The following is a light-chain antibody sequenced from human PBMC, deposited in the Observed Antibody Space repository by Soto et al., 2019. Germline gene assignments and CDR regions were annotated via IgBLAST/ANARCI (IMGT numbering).Light chain of an antibody. Sequence: DTQMTQSPSSLAASVGDRLSITCRASQNVRSYVNWYQQKPGKAPNLIIYETSTLESGVPSRFSGDGYGTDFTLSISSLQPEDFAIYYCQQTFSTPRTFDPGTKVESK. CDR3: QQTFSTPRT. J-gene: IGKJ1*01. CDR1: QNVRSY. V-gene: IGKV1-39*01. CDR2: ETS.